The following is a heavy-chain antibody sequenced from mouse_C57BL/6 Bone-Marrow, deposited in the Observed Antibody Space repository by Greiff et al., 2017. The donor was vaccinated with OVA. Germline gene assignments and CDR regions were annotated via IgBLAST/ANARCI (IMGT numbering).Heavy chain of an antibody. J-gene: IGHJ4*01. CDR1: GYTFTSYW. D-gene: IGHD2-4*01. Sequence: QVQLQQPGAELVKPGASVKLSCKASGYTFTSYWMQWVKQRPGQGLEWIGEIDPSDSYTNYNQKFKGKATLTVDTSSSTAYMQLSSLTSEDSAVYYCAAYDYALDYAMDYWGQGTSVTVSS. V-gene: IGHV1-50*01. CDR2: IDPSDSYT. CDR3: AAYDYALDYAMDY.